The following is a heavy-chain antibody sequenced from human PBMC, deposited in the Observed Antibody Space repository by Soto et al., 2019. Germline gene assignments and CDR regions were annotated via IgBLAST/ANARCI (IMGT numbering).Heavy chain of an antibody. CDR2: IYYSGST. J-gene: IGHJ4*02. CDR3: AAARAYGDYANFDY. CDR1: GGSISSGGYY. Sequence: QVQLQESGPGLVKPSQTLSLTCTVSGGSISSGGYYWSWIRQHPGKGLEWIGYIYYSGSTYYNPSLKSRVPISLDPSKHQFSLQLSAVTAADTAVYYCAAARAYGDYANFDYWGQGTLVTVSS. D-gene: IGHD4-17*01. V-gene: IGHV4-31*03.